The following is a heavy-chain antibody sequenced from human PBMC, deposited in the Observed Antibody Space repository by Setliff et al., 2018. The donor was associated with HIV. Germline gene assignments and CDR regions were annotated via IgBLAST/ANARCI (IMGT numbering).Heavy chain of an antibody. CDR1: GDSISSGGYY. Sequence: SETLSLTCAVSGDSISSGGYYWSWIRQHPGKGLEWIGYIFYSGNTCFNPSLKSRVTISVDTSKNQFSLKLSSVTAADTAVYYCARDARIRGPSDLNCGGDCYPSDPKGGGSANRRAFDIWGQGTMVTVSS. J-gene: IGHJ3*02. CDR3: ARDARIRGPSDLNCGGDCYPSDPKGGGSANRRAFDI. CDR2: IFYSGNT. D-gene: IGHD2-21*02. V-gene: IGHV4-31*11.